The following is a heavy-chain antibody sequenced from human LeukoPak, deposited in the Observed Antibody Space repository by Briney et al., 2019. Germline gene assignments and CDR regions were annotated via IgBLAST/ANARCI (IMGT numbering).Heavy chain of an antibody. V-gene: IGHV1-2*02. Sequence: ASVKVSCKASGYTFTGYYLHWGRPAHGQWLEWMGWIKSNSGDTNYAQKFEGRVTMTRDTSITTAYMELSRLTSDDTAVYYCARGGVGNFDHWGQGTLVTVSS. D-gene: IGHD1-26*01. CDR3: ARGGVGNFDH. CDR1: GYTFTGYY. J-gene: IGHJ4*02. CDR2: IKSNSGDT.